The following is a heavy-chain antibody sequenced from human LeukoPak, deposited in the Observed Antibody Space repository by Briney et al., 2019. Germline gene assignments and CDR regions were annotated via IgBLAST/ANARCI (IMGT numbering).Heavy chain of an antibody. Sequence: ASVKVSCKASGYTFTSYGISWVRQAPGQGLEWMGGIIPIFGTANYAQKLQGRVTMTTDTSTSTAYMELRSLRSDDTAVYYCARDSSSWPLDYWGQGTLVTVSS. D-gene: IGHD6-13*01. CDR2: IIPIFGTA. J-gene: IGHJ4*02. V-gene: IGHV1-18*01. CDR1: GYTFTSYG. CDR3: ARDSSSWPLDY.